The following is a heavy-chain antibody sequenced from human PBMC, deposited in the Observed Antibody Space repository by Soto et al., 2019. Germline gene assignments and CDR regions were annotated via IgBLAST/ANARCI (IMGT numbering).Heavy chain of an antibody. CDR2: TYPGAPDT. V-gene: IGHV5-51*01. D-gene: IGHD2-21*01. CDR1: GFRLYIDL. Sequence: GAAETRSGYGSGFRLYIDLCAWARPKTGKGLDWMGVTYPGAPDTRSGPSFDGQATISADRSISTVYLQWSSLRASDSAIDVCARPGIPNSSYGLDVWGHGTPVTVSS. CDR3: ARPGIPNSSYGLDV. J-gene: IGHJ6*02.